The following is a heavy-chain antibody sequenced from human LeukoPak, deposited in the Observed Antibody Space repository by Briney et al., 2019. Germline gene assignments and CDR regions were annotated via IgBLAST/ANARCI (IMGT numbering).Heavy chain of an antibody. J-gene: IGHJ4*02. D-gene: IGHD3-10*01. CDR1: GGTFSSYA. CDR3: AREREETYGSGSYTFDH. Sequence: RASVKVSCKASGGTFSSYAISWVRQAPGQGLEWMGWINTNNGNTNYVKRLQGRVTMTTDTSTTTAYMELRSLISDDTAVYYCAREREETYGSGSYTFDHWGQGTLVTVSS. V-gene: IGHV1-18*01. CDR2: INTNNGNT.